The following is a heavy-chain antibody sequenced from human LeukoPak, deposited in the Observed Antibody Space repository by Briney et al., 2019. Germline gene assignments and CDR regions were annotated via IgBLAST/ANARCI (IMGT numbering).Heavy chain of an antibody. CDR3: AREGLSSSGFDY. Sequence: SETLSLTCAVYGGSFSGYYWSWIRQPPGKGLEWIGEINHSGSTNYNPSLKSRVTISVDTSKNQFSLKLSSVTAADTAVYYCAREGLSSSGFDYWGQGTLVTVSS. V-gene: IGHV4-34*01. CDR2: INHSGST. D-gene: IGHD6-13*01. CDR1: GGSFSGYY. J-gene: IGHJ4*02.